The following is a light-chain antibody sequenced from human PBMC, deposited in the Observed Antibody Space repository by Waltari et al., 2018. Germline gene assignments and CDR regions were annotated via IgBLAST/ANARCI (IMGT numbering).Light chain of an antibody. CDR3: QKYGTRPAT. Sequence: EIVLTQSPASLSLSPGDRATLSCMASQSVGRTLAWYQQRPGQAPRLLIYDASSRATGIPDRFSGSGSGTDFSLTISRLEPEDFAVYYCQKYGTRPATFGQGTKVEVK. V-gene: IGKV3-20*01. CDR2: DAS. CDR1: QSVGRT. J-gene: IGKJ1*01.